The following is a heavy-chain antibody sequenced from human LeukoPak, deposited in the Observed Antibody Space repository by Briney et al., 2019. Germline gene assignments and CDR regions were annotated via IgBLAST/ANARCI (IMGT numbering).Heavy chain of an antibody. J-gene: IGHJ4*02. Sequence: PGGSLRLSCAASGFTFSSFWMHWVRQVPGKGLVWVSRINIDGGFTFYADSVRGRFSISRDNAKNTVYLQMDSLTAEDTAVYYCARSSNSWTSEFDYWGQGTLVTVSS. D-gene: IGHD6-13*01. V-gene: IGHV3-74*01. CDR3: ARSSNSWTSEFDY. CDR1: GFTFSSFW. CDR2: INIDGGFT.